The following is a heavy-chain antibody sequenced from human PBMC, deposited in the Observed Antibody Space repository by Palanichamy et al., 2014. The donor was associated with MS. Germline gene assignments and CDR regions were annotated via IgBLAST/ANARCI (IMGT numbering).Heavy chain of an antibody. V-gene: IGHV3-23*01. CDR2: ISGSGGST. J-gene: IGHJ4*02. D-gene: IGHD3-3*01. Sequence: EVQLLEVWGRRWYSLGGPVRLSCAASGFTFSSYAMSWVRQAPGKGLEWVSAISGSGGSTYYADSVKGRFTISRDNSKNTLYLQMNSLRAEDTAVYYCAKIPYDFWSGYYCYFDYWGQGTLVTVSS. CDR1: GFTFSSYA. CDR3: AKIPYDFWSGYYCYFDY.